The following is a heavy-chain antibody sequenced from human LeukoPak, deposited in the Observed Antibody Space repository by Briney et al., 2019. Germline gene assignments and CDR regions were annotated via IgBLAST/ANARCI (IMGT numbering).Heavy chain of an antibody. CDR1: GGSISSGGYY. V-gene: IGHV4-30-2*01. CDR2: IYHSGST. D-gene: IGHD3-3*01. J-gene: IGHJ4*02. Sequence: SETLSLTCTVSGGSISSGGYYWSWIRQPPGKGLEWIGYIYHSGSTYYNPSLKSRVTISVDRSKNQFSLKLSSVTAADTAVYYCARVVDFWSGYPPDYFDYWGQGTLVTVSS. CDR3: ARVVDFWSGYPPDYFDY.